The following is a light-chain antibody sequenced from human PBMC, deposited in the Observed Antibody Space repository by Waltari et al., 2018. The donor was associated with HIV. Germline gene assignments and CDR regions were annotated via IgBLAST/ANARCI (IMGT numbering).Light chain of an antibody. CDR3: QRWGTGVE. CDR1: SGHTNYA. J-gene: IGLJ2*01. V-gene: IGLV4-69*01. CDR2: VNSDGSH. Sequence: QLVLTQSPSASASLGASVKLTCTLSSGHTNYAIAWHQLQSEKGPRFLMKVNSDGSHTKGDGIPDRFSGSRSGAEHYLTISSLQADDEADYYCQRWGTGVEFGGGTKLTVL.